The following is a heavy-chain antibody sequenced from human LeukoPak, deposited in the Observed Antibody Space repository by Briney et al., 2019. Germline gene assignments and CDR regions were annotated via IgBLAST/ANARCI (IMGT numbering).Heavy chain of an antibody. Sequence: SETLSLTCTVYGGSFRGYNWSWIRQPPGKGLEWIGEINHSGSTNYNPSLKSRVTISVDTSKNQFTLKLSSATAADTAVYHCARGPIVAATLLPGSYMVVWGKGTTVTVSS. CDR2: INHSGST. CDR3: ARGPIVAATLLPGSYMVV. D-gene: IGHD1-26*01. CDR1: GGSFRGYN. V-gene: IGHV4-34*01. J-gene: IGHJ6*04.